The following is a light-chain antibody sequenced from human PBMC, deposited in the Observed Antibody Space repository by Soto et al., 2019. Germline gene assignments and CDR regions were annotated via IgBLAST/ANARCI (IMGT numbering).Light chain of an antibody. CDR3: QQYYDAPRT. J-gene: IGKJ1*01. V-gene: IGKV4-1*01. CDR1: QTVLYSPNNKNY. CDR2: WPS. Sequence: DIVLTQSPDSLAVSLGERATINCKSSQTVLYSPNNKNYLAWYQKKAGQPPKLLIYWPSTRESEVPDRFSGSGSETDFTLTISSLQAEDVAVYYCQQYYDAPRTFRQGTKVQFK.